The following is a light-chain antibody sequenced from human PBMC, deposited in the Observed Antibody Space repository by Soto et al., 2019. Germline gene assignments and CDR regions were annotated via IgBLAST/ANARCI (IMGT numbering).Light chain of an antibody. J-gene: IGKJ1*01. CDR1: QSVSSY. CDR2: RAV. Sequence: WIEPGATLTMSQGERATLSCRASQSVSSYLAWYQQKTGQAPRLLISRAVTRAIGIPDRFSGSGSGTGFTLTISSLEPEDFALYYCQEYGTTPWTFG. CDR3: QEYGTTPWT. V-gene: IGKV3-20*01.